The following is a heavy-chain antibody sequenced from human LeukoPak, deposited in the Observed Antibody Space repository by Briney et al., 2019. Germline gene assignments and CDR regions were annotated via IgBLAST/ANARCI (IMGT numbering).Heavy chain of an antibody. D-gene: IGHD2-15*01. V-gene: IGHV3-23*01. CDR1: GFTFSNYA. Sequence: PGGSLRLSCAASGFTFSNYAMSWVRQAPGKGLEWVSVVSGNGGSTYYADPVKGRFTISRDNSKNTLYLQMSSLRVEDTAVYYCAKDSGGTAVDLDYWGQGTLVTVSS. J-gene: IGHJ4*02. CDR2: VSGNGGST. CDR3: AKDSGGTAVDLDY.